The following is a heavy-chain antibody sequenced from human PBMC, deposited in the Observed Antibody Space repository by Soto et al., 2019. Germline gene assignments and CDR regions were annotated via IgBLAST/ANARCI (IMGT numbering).Heavy chain of an antibody. CDR2: ISWNSANI. J-gene: IGHJ6*02. CDR3: EREILGGEHPFYNSMDV. V-gene: IGHV3-9*01. CDR1: GFTFDDHA. D-gene: IGHD2-21*01. Sequence: EVQLVESGGGLVQPGRSLRLSCAASGFTFDDHAMHWVRQVPGKGLEWVSAISWNSANIGYADSVKGRFTISRDNAKSSLYLQMNSLRPEDTALYYCEREILGGEHPFYNSMDVWSQGTTVTASS.